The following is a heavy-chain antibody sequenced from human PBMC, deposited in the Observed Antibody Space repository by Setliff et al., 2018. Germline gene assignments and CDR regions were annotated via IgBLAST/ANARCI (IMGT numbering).Heavy chain of an antibody. CDR1: GYAFTDNY. J-gene: IGHJ4*02. CDR2: INPNSGGT. Sequence: ASVKVSCKTSGYAFTDNYIHWVRQAPGQGLEWMGRINPNSGGTNYAQKFQGRVTMTSDSSISTAYMELSGLRSDDTAVYFCARDQGHGITAAGPDFWGQGTLVTVSS. CDR3: ARDQGHGITAAGPDF. V-gene: IGHV1-2*06. D-gene: IGHD6-13*01.